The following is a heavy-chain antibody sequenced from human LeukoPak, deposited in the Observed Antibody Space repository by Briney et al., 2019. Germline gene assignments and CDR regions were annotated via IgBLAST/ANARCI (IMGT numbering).Heavy chain of an antibody. J-gene: IGHJ4*02. V-gene: IGHV3-74*01. CDR2: IYGDGSFT. D-gene: IGHD4-23*01. Sequence: GGSLKLSCAASGFTFSNFWMHWVRQAPGKGLVWVALIYGDGSFTRYADSVKGRFTISRDNAKNTVYLQMNSLRVEDTAVYYCARGRPHGNDYWGQGTLVTVSS. CDR1: GFTFSNFW. CDR3: ARGRPHGNDY.